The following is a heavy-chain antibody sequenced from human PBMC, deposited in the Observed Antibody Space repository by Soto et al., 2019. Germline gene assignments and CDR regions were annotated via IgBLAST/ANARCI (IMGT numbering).Heavy chain of an antibody. CDR1: GGSISSYY. CDR2: IYYSGST. J-gene: IGHJ4*02. V-gene: IGHV4-59*08. CDR3: ARLSATGLFAY. Sequence: SETLSLTCTVSGGSISSYYWSWIRQPPGKGLEWIGYIYYSGSTNYNPSLKSRVTISVDTSKNQFSLKLSSVTAADTAVYYCARLSATGLFAYWGQGTLVTVSS.